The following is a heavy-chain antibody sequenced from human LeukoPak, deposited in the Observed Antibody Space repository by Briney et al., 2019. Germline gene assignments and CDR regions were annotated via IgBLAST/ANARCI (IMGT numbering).Heavy chain of an antibody. CDR2: IWYDGSNK. D-gene: IGHD3-22*01. CDR1: GFTFSSYG. CDR3: ARDGARYDSSGYSPAY. V-gene: IGHV3-33*01. Sequence: PGGSPRLSCAASGFTFSSYGMHWVRQAPGKGLEWVAVIWYDGSNKYYADSVKGRFTISRDNSKNTLYLQMNSLRAEDTAVYYCARDGARYDSSGYSPAYWGQGTLVTVSS. J-gene: IGHJ4*02.